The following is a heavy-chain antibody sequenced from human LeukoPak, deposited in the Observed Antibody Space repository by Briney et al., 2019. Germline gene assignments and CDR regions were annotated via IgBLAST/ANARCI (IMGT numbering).Heavy chain of an antibody. D-gene: IGHD3-10*01. V-gene: IGHV1-18*01. CDR3: ARDLVYYGSGSYGY. CDR1: GYTFTSYG. CDR2: ISAYNGNT. J-gene: IGHJ4*02. Sequence: GASVKVSCKASGYTFTSYGISWVRQAPGQGLEWMGWISAYNGNTNYAQKLQGRVTMTTDTSTSTAYMELRSLRSDDTAVYYCARDLVYYGSGSYGYWGQGTLVTVSS.